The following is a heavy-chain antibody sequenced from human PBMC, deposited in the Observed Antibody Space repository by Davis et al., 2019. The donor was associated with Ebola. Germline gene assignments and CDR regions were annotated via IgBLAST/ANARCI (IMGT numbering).Heavy chain of an antibody. J-gene: IGHJ5*02. CDR2: TSSSGDT. CDR3: ARDLTS. Sequence: PSETLSLTCTVSGGSINSGRYYWSWIRQHPAKGLEWMGYTSSSGDTKYNPSLKSRLFMSLATSQNQFSLQLNSVTAADTAVYFCARDLTSWGRGTLVTVSS. V-gene: IGHV4-31*03. CDR1: GGSINSGRYY.